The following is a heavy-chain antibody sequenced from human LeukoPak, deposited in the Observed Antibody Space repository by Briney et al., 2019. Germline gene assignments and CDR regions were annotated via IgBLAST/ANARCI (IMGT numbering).Heavy chain of an antibody. CDR3: YGYCSSTSCSMDAFDI. J-gene: IGHJ3*02. Sequence: SETLSLTCTVSGGSISSYYWSWIRQPPGKGLEWIGYIYYSGSTNYNPSLKSRVTISVDTSKNQFSLKLSSVTAADTAVYYCYGYCSSTSCSMDAFDIWGQGTMVTVSS. CDR1: GGSISSYY. D-gene: IGHD2-2*01. V-gene: IGHV4-59*08. CDR2: IYYSGST.